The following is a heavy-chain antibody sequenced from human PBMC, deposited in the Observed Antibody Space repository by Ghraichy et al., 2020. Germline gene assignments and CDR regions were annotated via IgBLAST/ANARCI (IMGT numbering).Heavy chain of an antibody. D-gene: IGHD2-15*01. CDR1: GFTFSSYA. J-gene: IGHJ4*02. V-gene: IGHV3-30*04. CDR2: ISYDGSNK. Sequence: GGSLRLSCAGSGFTFSSYAMHWVRQAPGKGLDWVAIISYDGSNKYYADSVKGRFTISRDNSKNTLYLQMNSLRVGDTAVYYCARDGSPRVNKLGYWGQGTLVTVSS. CDR3: ARDGSPRVNKLGY.